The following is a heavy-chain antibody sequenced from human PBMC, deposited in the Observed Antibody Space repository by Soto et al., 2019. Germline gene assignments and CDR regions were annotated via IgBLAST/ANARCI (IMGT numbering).Heavy chain of an antibody. CDR1: GYSFTSDW. CDR3: ARFYSSGLYYFDY. D-gene: IGHD6-19*01. J-gene: IGHJ4*02. Sequence: GESLKISCKGSGYSFTSDWIGWVRQMPGKGLEWIGIIYPGDSDIRYSPSFQGQFTISADKSINTAYLQWSSLKASDTAMYFCARFYSSGLYYFDYWGQGTRVTVSA. CDR2: IYPGDSDI. V-gene: IGHV5-51*01.